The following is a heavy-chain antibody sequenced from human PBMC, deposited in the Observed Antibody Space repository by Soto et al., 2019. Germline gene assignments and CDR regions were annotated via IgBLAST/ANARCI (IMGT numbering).Heavy chain of an antibody. J-gene: IGHJ4*02. V-gene: IGHV3-74*01. CDR1: GFTFSSYW. D-gene: IGHD3-22*01. CDR2: INSDGSST. Sequence: PGGSLRLSCAASGFTFSSYWMHWVRQAPGKGLVWVSRINSDGSSTSYADSVKGRFTISRDNAKNTLYLQMNSLRAEDTAVYYCARMAYYDLGFDYWGQGTLVTVSS. CDR3: ARMAYYDLGFDY.